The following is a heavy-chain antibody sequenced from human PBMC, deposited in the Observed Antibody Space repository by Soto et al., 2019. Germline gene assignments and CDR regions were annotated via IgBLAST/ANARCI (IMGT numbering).Heavy chain of an antibody. CDR1: GGSFSGYY. V-gene: IGHV4-34*01. Sequence: QVQLQQWGAGLLKPSETLSLTCAVYGGSFSGYYWSWIRQPPGKGLEWIGEINHSGRTNYNPSLKSRVTISVDASKNQFSLKLSSVTAADTAVYYCVRGKGRGSCSWVGAFDIWGQGTMVTVSS. D-gene: IGHD6-13*01. J-gene: IGHJ3*02. CDR2: INHSGRT. CDR3: VRGKGRGSCSWVGAFDI.